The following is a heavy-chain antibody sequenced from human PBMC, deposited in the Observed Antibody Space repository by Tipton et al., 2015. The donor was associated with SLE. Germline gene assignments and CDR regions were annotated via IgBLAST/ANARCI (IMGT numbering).Heavy chain of an antibody. CDR2: INHSGST. CDR3: ARAYSSSWEGEYFQH. D-gene: IGHD6-13*01. J-gene: IGHJ1*01. Sequence: TLSLTCAVYGGSFSGYYWSWIRQPPGKGLELIGEINHSGSTNYNPSLKSRVTISVDTSKNQFSLKLSSVTAADTSVYYCARAYSSSWEGEYFQHWGQGTLVTGSS. CDR1: GGSFSGYY. V-gene: IGHV4-34*01.